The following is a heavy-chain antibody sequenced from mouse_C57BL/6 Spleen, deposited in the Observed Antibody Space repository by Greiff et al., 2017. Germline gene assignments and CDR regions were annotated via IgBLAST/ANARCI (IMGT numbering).Heavy chain of an antibody. CDR3: ARRDSYEAMDY. J-gene: IGHJ4*01. D-gene: IGHD2-12*01. CDR1: GYSITSGYY. V-gene: IGHV3-6*01. Sequence: EVKLMESGPGLVKPSQSLSLTCSVTGYSITSGYYWNWIRQFPGNKLEWMGYISYDGSNNYNPSLKNRISITRDTSKNRFFLKLHSVTTEDTATYYCARRDSYEAMDYWGQGTSVTVSS. CDR2: ISYDGSN.